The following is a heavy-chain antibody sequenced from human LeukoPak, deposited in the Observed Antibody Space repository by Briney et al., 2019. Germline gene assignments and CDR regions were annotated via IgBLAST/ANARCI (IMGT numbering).Heavy chain of an antibody. CDR1: GFTFRGSA. V-gene: IGHV3-73*01. CDR3: TRRADSSPFDFDY. CDR2: IRSKANSYAT. Sequence: GGSLKLSCAASGFTFRGSAMHWVRQASGKGLEWVGRIRSKANSYATTYAASLKGRFTISRDDSKNTAYLQMNSLKTEDTAVYYCTRRADSSPFDFDYWGQGTLVTVSS. J-gene: IGHJ4*02. D-gene: IGHD3-22*01.